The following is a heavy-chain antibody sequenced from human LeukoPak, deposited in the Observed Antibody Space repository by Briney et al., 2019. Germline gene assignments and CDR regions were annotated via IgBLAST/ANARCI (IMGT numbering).Heavy chain of an antibody. Sequence: SETLSLTCTVSGGSISSYYWSWIRQPPGKGLEWIGYIYYSGSTNYNPSLKSRVTISVDTSKNQFSLKLSSVTAADTAVYYCARRGGANWFDPWGQGTLVTVSS. J-gene: IGHJ5*02. D-gene: IGHD3-10*01. CDR1: GGSISSYY. CDR2: IYYSGST. V-gene: IGHV4-59*08. CDR3: ARRGGANWFDP.